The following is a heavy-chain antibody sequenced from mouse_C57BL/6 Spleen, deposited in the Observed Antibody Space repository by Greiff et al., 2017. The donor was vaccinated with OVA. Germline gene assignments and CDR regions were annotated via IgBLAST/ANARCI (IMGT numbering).Heavy chain of an antibody. V-gene: IGHV1-69*01. D-gene: IGHD3-1*01. CDR3: ARRGALYWYFDV. J-gene: IGHJ1*03. CDR2: IDPSDSYT. Sequence: VQLQQPGAELVKPGASVKMSCKASGYTFTSYWITWVKQRPGQGLEWIGEIDPSDSYTNYNQKFKGKSTLTVDKSSSTAYMQLSSLTSEDSAVYYCARRGALYWYFDVWGTGTTVTVSS. CDR1: GYTFTSYW.